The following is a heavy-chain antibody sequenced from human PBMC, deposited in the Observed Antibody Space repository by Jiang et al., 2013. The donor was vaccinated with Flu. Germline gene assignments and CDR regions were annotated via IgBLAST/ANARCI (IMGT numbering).Heavy chain of an antibody. J-gene: IGHJ4*02. CDR3: ARQRFSPIYGFDY. CDR2: IYYSGNT. V-gene: IGHV4-59*01. CDR1: GGSITNYY. D-gene: IGHD3-3*01. Sequence: GPGLVKPSETLSLTCTVSGGSITNYYWSWIRQPPGKGLEWIGYIYYSGNTNYNPSLRSRVTISVDTSKNQFSLKLSSVTAADTAVYYCARQRFSPIYGFDYWGQGTLVTVSS.